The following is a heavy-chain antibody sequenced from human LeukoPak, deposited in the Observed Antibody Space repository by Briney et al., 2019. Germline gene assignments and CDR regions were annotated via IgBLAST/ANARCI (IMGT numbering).Heavy chain of an antibody. V-gene: IGHV1-69*01. CDR2: IIPIFGTA. CDR1: GGTFISYA. J-gene: IGHJ6*03. Sequence: GASVKVSCKASGGTFISYAISWVRQAPGQGVEWMGGIIPIFGTANYAQKFQGRVTITADESTSTAYMELSSLRSEDTAVYYCASKSSCIAARPSTTYYYYMDVWGKGTTVTVSS. D-gene: IGHD6-6*01. CDR3: ASKSSCIAARPSTTYYYYMDV.